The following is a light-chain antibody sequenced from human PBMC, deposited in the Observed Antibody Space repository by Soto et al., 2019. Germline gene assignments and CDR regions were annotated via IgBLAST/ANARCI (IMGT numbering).Light chain of an antibody. V-gene: IGKV1-9*01. CDR3: RQHTNSSRPQM. CDR2: AAS. CDR1: QRISSF. Sequence: IQLTQSPSTLPAPVGDRATITCRASQRISSFLAWYHEKPGGAPKLLVYAASTLQIGVPSWFSGSGSGTEFTLIITGLQPEDSAPSSCRQHTNSSRPQMFGQGTQVE. J-gene: IGKJ2*01.